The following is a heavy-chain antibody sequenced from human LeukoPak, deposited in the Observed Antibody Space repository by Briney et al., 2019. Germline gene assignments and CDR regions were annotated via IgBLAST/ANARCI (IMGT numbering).Heavy chain of an antibody. CDR1: GGSISSYY. J-gene: IGHJ6*03. CDR2: IYYSGST. D-gene: IGHD3-22*01. Sequence: SETLSLTCTVSGGSISSYYWSWNRQPPGKGLEWIGYIYYSGSTNYNPSLKSRVTISVDTSKNRFSLKLSSVTAADTAVYYCAGSNYYDSSGYLYYYFYYMDVWGKGTTVTVSS. V-gene: IGHV4-59*01. CDR3: AGSNYYDSSGYLYYYFYYMDV.